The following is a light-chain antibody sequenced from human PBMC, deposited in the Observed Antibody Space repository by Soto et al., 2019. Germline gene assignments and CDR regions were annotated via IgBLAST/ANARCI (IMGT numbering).Light chain of an antibody. V-gene: IGLV2-8*01. CDR3: SSYAGSNNYVV. Sequence: QSALTQPPSASGSPGQSVTISCTGTSSDVGGYNYVSWYPQHPGKAPKLMIYEVSKRPSGVPDRFSGSKSGNTASLTVSGLQAEDEADYYCSSYAGSNNYVVFGGGTKLTVL. CDR2: EVS. CDR1: SSDVGGYNY. J-gene: IGLJ2*01.